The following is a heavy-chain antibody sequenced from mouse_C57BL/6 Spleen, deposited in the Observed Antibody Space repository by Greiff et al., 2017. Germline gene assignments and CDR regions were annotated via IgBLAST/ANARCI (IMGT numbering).Heavy chain of an antibody. CDR3: ARNGYTWFAY. CDR1: GYTFTSYW. D-gene: IGHD2-2*01. Sequence: QVQLQQPGAELVRPGSSVKLSCKASGYTFTSYWLHWVKQRPIQGLEWIGNIDPSDSETHYNQKFKDKATLTVDKSSSTAYMQLSSLTSEDSAVYYCARNGYTWFAYWGQGTLVTVSA. V-gene: IGHV1-52*01. CDR2: IDPSDSET. J-gene: IGHJ3*01.